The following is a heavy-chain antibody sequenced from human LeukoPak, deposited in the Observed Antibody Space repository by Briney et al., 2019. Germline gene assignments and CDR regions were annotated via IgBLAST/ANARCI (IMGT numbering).Heavy chain of an antibody. CDR1: GFTFSSYS. CDR3: ARAWGYSYGTTYYYFYYMDV. Sequence: GGPLRLSCAASGFTFSSYSMNWVRQAPGKGLEWVSSISSSSSYIYYADSVKGRFTISRDNAKNSLYLQMNSLRADDTAVYYCARAWGYSYGTTYYYFYYMDVWGKGTTVTVSS. J-gene: IGHJ6*03. D-gene: IGHD5-18*01. CDR2: ISSSSSYI. V-gene: IGHV3-21*01.